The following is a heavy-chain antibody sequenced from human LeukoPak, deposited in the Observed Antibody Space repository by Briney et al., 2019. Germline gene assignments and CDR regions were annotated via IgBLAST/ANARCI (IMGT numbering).Heavy chain of an antibody. CDR3: AREISGYSDY. CDR1: GYTFTRYY. Sequence: ASVKVSCKASGYTFTRYYMHWVRQAPGHRLEWMGWINANSGDTKYAQKFQGRVTMTRDTSISTAYMELTRLRSDDTAMYYCAREISGYSDYWGQGTLVTVSS. D-gene: IGHD3-22*01. J-gene: IGHJ4*02. V-gene: IGHV1-2*02. CDR2: INANSGDT.